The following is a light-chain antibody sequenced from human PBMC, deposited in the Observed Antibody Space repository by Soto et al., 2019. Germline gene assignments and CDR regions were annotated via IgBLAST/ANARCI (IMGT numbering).Light chain of an antibody. V-gene: IGKV1-9*01. CDR1: QGISSY. Sequence: DIQLTHSPSFLSASVGDRVTITCRASQGISSYFAWYQQKPGKAPKLLIYAVSALPSGVPSRFSGSASGTEFTLTISSLQPEDFATYYCQQLDSYRLTFGGGTKVEIK. CDR2: AVS. J-gene: IGKJ4*01. CDR3: QQLDSYRLT.